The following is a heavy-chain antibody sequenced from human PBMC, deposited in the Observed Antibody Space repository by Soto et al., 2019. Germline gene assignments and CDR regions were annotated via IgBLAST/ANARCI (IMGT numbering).Heavy chain of an antibody. Sequence: QVQLQESGPGLVKPSQTLSLTCTVSVGSISSGGYYWSWIRQHPGKGLERIGYIYDSGSTYYNPSLKSRVTISVDTSKNQFSLKLSSVTAADTAVYYCARLVVRGVPPPYRMDVWGQGTTVTVSS. D-gene: IGHD3-10*01. CDR3: ARLVVRGVPPPYRMDV. J-gene: IGHJ6*01. V-gene: IGHV4-31*03. CDR2: IYDSGST. CDR1: VGSISSGGYY.